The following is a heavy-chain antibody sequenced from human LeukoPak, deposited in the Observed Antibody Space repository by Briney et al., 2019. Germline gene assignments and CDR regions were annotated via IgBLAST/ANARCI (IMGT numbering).Heavy chain of an antibody. V-gene: IGHV3-21*04. CDR3: ARDTGAMFPGSRRGYDDYYYYMDV. CDR1: GFTFSSYS. D-gene: IGHD3-10*01. Sequence: GGSLRLSCAASGFTFSSYSMNWVRQAPGKGLEWVSSISSSSSYIYYADSVKGRFTISRDNAKNSVYLQMNSVRAEDTAVYYCARDTGAMFPGSRRGYDDYYYYMDVWGKGTTVTISS. J-gene: IGHJ6*03. CDR2: ISSSSSYI.